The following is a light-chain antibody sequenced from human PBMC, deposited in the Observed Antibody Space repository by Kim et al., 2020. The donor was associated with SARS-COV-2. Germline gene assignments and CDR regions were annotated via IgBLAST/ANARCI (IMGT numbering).Light chain of an antibody. J-gene: IGKJ1*01. CDR2: FAS. V-gene: IGKV3-20*01. CDR3: QQYHASPT. Sequence: LSPGGRVTLACRASQSLPRSQVAWYQQKPGQTPRLLIYFASNRATGIPDRFSGSGSGTDFTLTINRLEPEDSAVYYCQQYHASPTFGRGTKVDIK. CDR1: QSLPRSQ.